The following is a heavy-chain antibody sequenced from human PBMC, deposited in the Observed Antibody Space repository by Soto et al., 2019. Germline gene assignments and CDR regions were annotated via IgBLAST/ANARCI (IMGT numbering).Heavy chain of an antibody. D-gene: IGHD4-17*01. V-gene: IGHV3-64*02. CDR1: GFTFSNYA. J-gene: IGHJ4*02. Sequence: EVQLVESGEGLVQPGGSLRLSCAASGFTFSNYAMHWVRQAPGKVLEYVSAISDNGGTTYYADSVKGRFTISRDNSKNTLYIQMGSLRAEDMAVYYCARGPSTVATWLDYWGQGTLVTVSS. CDR2: ISDNGGTT. CDR3: ARGPSTVATWLDY.